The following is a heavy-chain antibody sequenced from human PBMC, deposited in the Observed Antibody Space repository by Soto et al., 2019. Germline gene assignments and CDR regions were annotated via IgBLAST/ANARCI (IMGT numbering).Heavy chain of an antibody. D-gene: IGHD6-19*01. CDR2: IYYSGST. V-gene: IGHV4-39*01. CDR1: GGSISSSSYY. J-gene: IGHJ4*02. CDR3: ARGSFHRIAVADFDF. Sequence: QLQLQESGPGLVKPSETLSLTCTVSGGSISSSSYYWGWIRQPPGKGLEWIGSIYYSGSTYYNPSLKSRVTISAGTSKNQFSLKLSSVTAADTAVYYCARGSFHRIAVADFDFWGQGALVTVSS.